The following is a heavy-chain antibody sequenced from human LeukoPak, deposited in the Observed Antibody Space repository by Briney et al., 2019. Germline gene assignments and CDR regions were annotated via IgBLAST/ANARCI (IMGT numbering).Heavy chain of an antibody. CDR2: IYPDNSDT. CDR3: ARRRDYYDKGGFDY. Sequence: GEPLKISCQGSGYTFTNYWIGWVRQLPGKGLVWMGVIYPDNSDTKYSPSLQGQVTISADKSISTAYLQWSSLKASDTAMYYCARRRDYYDKGGFDYWGQGTLVTVSS. CDR1: GYTFTNYW. V-gene: IGHV5-51*01. J-gene: IGHJ4*02. D-gene: IGHD3-22*01.